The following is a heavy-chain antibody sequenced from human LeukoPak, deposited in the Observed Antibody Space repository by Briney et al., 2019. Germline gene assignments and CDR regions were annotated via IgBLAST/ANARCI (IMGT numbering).Heavy chain of an antibody. CDR1: GFTFDDYA. CDR2: ISGDGTST. J-gene: IGHJ4*02. Sequence: PGGSLRLSCAASGFTFDDYAMHWVRQAPGKGLEWVSLISGDGTSTYYADSVKGRFTISRDNAKNSLYLQMNSLRAEDTAVYYCARGWAAAFDYWGQGTLVTVSS. V-gene: IGHV3-43*02. D-gene: IGHD6-13*01. CDR3: ARGWAAAFDY.